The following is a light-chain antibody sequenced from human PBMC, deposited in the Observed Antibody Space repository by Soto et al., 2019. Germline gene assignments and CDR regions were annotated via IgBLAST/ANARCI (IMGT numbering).Light chain of an antibody. V-gene: IGLV2-14*01. J-gene: IGLJ2*01. CDR2: EVS. Sequence: QSALTQPASVSGSPGQSITISCTGTSSDVGGYNFVSWYQQHPGKAPKLLLFEVSNRPSGVSSRFSGSKSGNTASLTISGLQAEDEADYYCSSYTSGSTLVVFGGGTKLTVL. CDR1: SSDVGGYNF. CDR3: SSYTSGSTLVV.